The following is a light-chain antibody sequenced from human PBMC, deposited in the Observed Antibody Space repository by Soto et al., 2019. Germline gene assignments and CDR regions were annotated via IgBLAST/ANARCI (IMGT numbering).Light chain of an antibody. Sequence: DIQMTQSPSSLSASVGDRVTIACRASRSISNYLNWYQQKPGKAPKLLIYAASSLQSGVPSRFSGSGSGTDFTLTISSLQPEDFATYSCQQTYSTPYTFGQGTKVDIK. CDR2: AAS. CDR1: RSISNY. CDR3: QQTYSTPYT. J-gene: IGKJ2*01. V-gene: IGKV1-39*01.